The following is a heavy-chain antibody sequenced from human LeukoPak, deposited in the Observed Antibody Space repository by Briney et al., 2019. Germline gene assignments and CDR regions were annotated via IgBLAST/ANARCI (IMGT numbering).Heavy chain of an antibody. J-gene: IGHJ4*02. CDR2: IYYSGST. V-gene: IGHV4-39*01. Sequence: SETLSLTCTVSGGSISSSSYYWGWIRQPPGKGLEWIGSIYYSGSTYYNPSLKSRVTISVDTSKNQFSLKLSSVTAADTAVHYCARIRGYGDYYYFDYWGQGTLVTVSS. D-gene: IGHD4-17*01. CDR3: ARIRGYGDYYYFDY. CDR1: GGSISSSSYY.